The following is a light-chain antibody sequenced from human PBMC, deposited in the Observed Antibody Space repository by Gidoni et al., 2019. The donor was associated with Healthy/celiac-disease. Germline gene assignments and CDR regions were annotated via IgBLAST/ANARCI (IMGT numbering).Light chain of an antibody. CDR3: CSYAGSSTFVV. J-gene: IGLJ3*02. V-gene: IGLV2-23*02. CDR2: EVS. CDR1: SSDVGSYNL. Sequence: QSARTHPASVSGSPGQSITIPCTGPSSDVGSYNLVSWYQQPPGKAPKLMIYEVSKRPSGVSNRFSGSKSGNTASLTISGLQAEDEADYYCCSYAGSSTFVVFGGGTKLTVL.